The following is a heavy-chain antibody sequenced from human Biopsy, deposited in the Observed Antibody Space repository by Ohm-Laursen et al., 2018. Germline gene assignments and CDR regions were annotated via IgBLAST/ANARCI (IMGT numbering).Heavy chain of an antibody. V-gene: IGHV4-59*01. Sequence: TLSLTCTVSGDSLSSYFWSWIRQPPGQGLEWIGYIYNSGSTNYNPSLKSRVTISVAVDTSKSQFSLRLSSVTAADTAMYYCARGEAGVYDALDIWGQGTMVIVSS. CDR1: GDSLSSYF. CDR3: ARGEAGVYDALDI. J-gene: IGHJ3*02. D-gene: IGHD5/OR15-5a*01. CDR2: IYNSGST.